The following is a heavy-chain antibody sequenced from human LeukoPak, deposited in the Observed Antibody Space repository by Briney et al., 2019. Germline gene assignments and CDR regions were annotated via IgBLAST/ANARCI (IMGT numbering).Heavy chain of an antibody. CDR1: GGSFSGYY. Sequence: PSETLSLTCAVYGGSFSGYYWSWIRQPPGKGLEWIGEINHSGSTNYNPSLKSRVTISVDTSKNQFSLKLSSVTAADTAVYYCARAAEYYYYYYMDVWGKGTTVTISS. CDR3: ARAAEYYYYYYMDV. J-gene: IGHJ6*03. V-gene: IGHV4-34*01. CDR2: INHSGST.